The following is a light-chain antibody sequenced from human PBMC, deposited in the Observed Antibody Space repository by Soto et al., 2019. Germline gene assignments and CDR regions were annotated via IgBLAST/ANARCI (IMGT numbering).Light chain of an antibody. CDR1: TSDVGAYNY. CDR3: SSKTSSSSPFV. CDR2: EVS. Sequence: QSVLTQPASVSGSPGQSITISCTGSTSDVGAYNYVSWYKHHPGQAPQLMIYEVSNRPSGVSNRFSGSKSGNTASLTISGLQGDDEGDYYCSSKTSSSSPFVFGTGTKLTVL. J-gene: IGLJ1*01. V-gene: IGLV2-14*01.